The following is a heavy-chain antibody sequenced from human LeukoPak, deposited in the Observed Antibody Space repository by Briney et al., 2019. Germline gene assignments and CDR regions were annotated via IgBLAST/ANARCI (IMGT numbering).Heavy chain of an antibody. D-gene: IGHD3-9*01. Sequence: SETLSLTCAVSGGSISSSNWWSWVRQPPGKGLEWIGEIYHSGSTNYNPSLKSRVTISVDKSKNQFSLKLSSVTAADTAVYYCASSHDILTGSAFDYWGQGTLVTVSS. CDR1: GGSISSSNW. J-gene: IGHJ4*02. V-gene: IGHV4-4*02. CDR2: IYHSGST. CDR3: ASSHDILTGSAFDY.